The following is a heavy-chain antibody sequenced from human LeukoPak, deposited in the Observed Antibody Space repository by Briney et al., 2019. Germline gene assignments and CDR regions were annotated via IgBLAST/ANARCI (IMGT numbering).Heavy chain of an antibody. CDR1: GFTFDDYA. CDR2: ISWNSGNI. J-gene: IGHJ5*02. CDR3: AKGLPFDP. V-gene: IGHV3-9*01. D-gene: IGHD4-17*01. Sequence: GGSLRLSCAASGFTFDDYAMHRVRQTPGKGLEWVSGISWNSGNIGYADSVKGRFTISRDNSKNTLYLQMNSLRAEDTAVYYCAKGLPFDPWGQGTLVTVSS.